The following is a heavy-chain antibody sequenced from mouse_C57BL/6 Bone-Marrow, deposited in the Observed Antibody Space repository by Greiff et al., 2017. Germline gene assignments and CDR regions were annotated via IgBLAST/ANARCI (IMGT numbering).Heavy chain of an antibody. J-gene: IGHJ3*01. CDR1: GFNIKDDY. Sequence: EVQLQQSGAELVRPGASVKLSCTASGFNIKDDYMHWVKQRPEQGLEWIGWIDPENGDTEYASKFQGKAPITADTSSNTAYLQLSSLTSEDTAVYYCTTLSPFAYWGQGTLVTVSA. CDR3: TTLSPFAY. V-gene: IGHV14-4*01. CDR2: IDPENGDT.